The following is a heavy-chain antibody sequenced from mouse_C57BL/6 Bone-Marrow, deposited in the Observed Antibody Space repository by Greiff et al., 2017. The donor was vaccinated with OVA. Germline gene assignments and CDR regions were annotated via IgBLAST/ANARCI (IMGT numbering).Heavy chain of an antibody. Sequence: VQLQQPGAELVMPGASVKLSCKASGYTFTSYWMHWVKQRPGQGLEWIGEIDPSDSYTNYHQKFKGKSTLTVDKSSSTAYMQLSRLTSEDSAVSYCLVGSSDYFDVWGTGTTVTVSS. CDR3: LVGSSDYFDV. D-gene: IGHD1-1*01. CDR2: IDPSDSYT. CDR1: GYTFTSYW. V-gene: IGHV1-69*01. J-gene: IGHJ1*03.